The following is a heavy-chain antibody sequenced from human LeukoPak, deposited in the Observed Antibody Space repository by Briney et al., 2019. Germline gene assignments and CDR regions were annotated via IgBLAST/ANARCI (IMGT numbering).Heavy chain of an antibody. CDR2: IYPGDSDT. J-gene: IGHJ4*02. V-gene: IGHV5-51*01. Sequence: GESLKISCKGSGYSFTSYWIGWVRQMPGKGLEGMGIIYPGDSDTRYSPSFQGQVTISADKSISTAYLQWSSLKASDTAMYYCATVPFMIRGIISGDLWGQGTQITVSS. CDR1: GYSFTSYW. D-gene: IGHD3-10*01. CDR3: ATVPFMIRGIISGDL.